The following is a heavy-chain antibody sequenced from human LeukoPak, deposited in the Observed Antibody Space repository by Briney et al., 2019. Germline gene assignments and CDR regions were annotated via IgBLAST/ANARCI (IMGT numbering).Heavy chain of an antibody. V-gene: IGHV3-21*01. CDR3: ARDLGTYVGARGGVDY. J-gene: IGHJ4*02. Sequence: GGSLRLSCAASGFTFSSYSMNWVRQAPGKGLEWVSSISSSSSYIYYADSVRGRFTISRDNAKNSLYLQMNSLRAEDTAVYYCARDLGTYVGARGGVDYWGQGTLVTVSS. CDR1: GFTFSSYS. D-gene: IGHD1-26*01. CDR2: ISSSSSYI.